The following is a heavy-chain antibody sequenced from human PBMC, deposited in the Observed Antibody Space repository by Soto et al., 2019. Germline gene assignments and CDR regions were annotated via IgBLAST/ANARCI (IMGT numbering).Heavy chain of an antibody. CDR3: ARIRMTSGATPFGN. J-gene: IGHJ4*02. CDR2: IFYSGST. D-gene: IGHD4-17*01. CDR1: GVSISSANYF. V-gene: IGHV4-30-4*01. Sequence: QVQLQESGPGLVKPSQTLSLTCSVSGVSISSANYFWTWIRQPPGRGLERIGHIFYSGSTYYTPSLKCRCTLAVGTPNNQFSLRLGSVTAADTAVYFCARIRMTSGATPFGNWGQGSPVTVSS.